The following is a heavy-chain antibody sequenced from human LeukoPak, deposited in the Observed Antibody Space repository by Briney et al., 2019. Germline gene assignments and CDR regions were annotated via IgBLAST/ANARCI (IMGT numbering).Heavy chain of an antibody. J-gene: IGHJ3*02. CDR2: VYYSGST. D-gene: IGHD6-19*01. CDR3: ARDYGSAVAGGAFDI. V-gene: IGHV4-39*07. Sequence: PSETLSLTCTVSGGSISTTTYYWGWIRQPPGKGLEWIGSVYYSGSTYYNPSLKSRVTISVDTSKNQFSLKLSSVTAADTAVYYCARDYGSAVAGGAFDIWGQGTMVTVSS. CDR1: GGSISTTTYY.